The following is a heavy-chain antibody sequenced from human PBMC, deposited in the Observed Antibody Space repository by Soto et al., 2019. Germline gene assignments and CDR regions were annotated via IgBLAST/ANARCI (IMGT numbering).Heavy chain of an antibody. J-gene: IGHJ6*02. CDR2: ISTGGTAK. D-gene: IGHD3-10*02. Sequence: PGGSLRLSCAASGFTFSLYEMSWVRQAPGKGLEWVSYISTGGTAKYYADSVKGRFTISRDNAKNSLYLQMNRLRAEDTAVYYCARDGYVDPYYYYGMDVWGQGTTVTVSS. V-gene: IGHV3-48*03. CDR1: GFTFSLYE. CDR3: ARDGYVDPYYYYGMDV.